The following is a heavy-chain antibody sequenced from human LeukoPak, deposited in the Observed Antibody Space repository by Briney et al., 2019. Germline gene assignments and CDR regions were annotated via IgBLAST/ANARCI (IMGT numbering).Heavy chain of an antibody. Sequence: GGSLRLSCAASGFTFSSYAMSWVRQAPGKGLEWVSAISGSGGSTYYADSVKGRFTISRDNSKNTLYLQINSLRAEDTAVYYCAKGDYYDSSGYYYGYWGQGTLVTVSS. J-gene: IGHJ4*02. D-gene: IGHD3-22*01. CDR2: ISGSGGST. V-gene: IGHV3-23*01. CDR3: AKGDYYDSSGYYYGY. CDR1: GFTFSSYA.